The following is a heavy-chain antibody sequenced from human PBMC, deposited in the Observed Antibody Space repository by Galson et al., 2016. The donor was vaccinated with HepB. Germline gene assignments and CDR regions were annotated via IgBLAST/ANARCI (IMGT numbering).Heavy chain of an antibody. CDR1: GYTFTGYY. CDR3: ARGPGDSSAYYPVPLDAFDI. V-gene: IGHV1-46*01. J-gene: IGHJ3*02. Sequence: SVKVSCKASGYTFTGYYMHWVRQAPGQGLEWMGIINPNAFSTSYAQKFQGRVTTTRDTSSSTVFLELSSLRSDDTAVYYCARGPGDSSAYYPVPLDAFDIWGQGTMVTVSS. D-gene: IGHD3-22*01. CDR2: INPNAFST.